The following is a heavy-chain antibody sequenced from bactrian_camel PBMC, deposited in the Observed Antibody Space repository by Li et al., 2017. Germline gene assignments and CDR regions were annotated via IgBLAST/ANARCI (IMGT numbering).Heavy chain of an antibody. V-gene: IGHV3S53*01. CDR3: AKDALTWDPHGWSY. J-gene: IGHJ4*01. D-gene: IGHD1*01. CDR1: GYTYRRAC. Sequence: VQLVESGGGSVQSGGSLRLSCAVSGYTYRRACMGWRRQAPGKEREGVATIASDRRTRYADSVKGRFTISRDNAKNTLYLQLNSLKTEDTAMYYCAKDALTWDPHGWSYWGQGTQVTVS. CDR2: IASDRRT.